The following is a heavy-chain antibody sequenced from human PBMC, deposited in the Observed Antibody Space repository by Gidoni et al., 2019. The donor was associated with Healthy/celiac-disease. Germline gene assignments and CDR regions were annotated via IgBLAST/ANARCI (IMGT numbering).Heavy chain of an antibody. Sequence: EVQLVASGGGLVQPGGSLRLSCAASGFPFSSYSMNWVRQAPGKGLEWVSYISSSSSTIYYSDSVKGRFTISRDNAKNSLYLQMNSLRDEDTAVYYCASLSSGYWKDPGCWGQGTLVTVSS. CDR3: ASLSSGYWKDPGC. D-gene: IGHD3-22*01. CDR2: ISSSSSTI. CDR1: GFPFSSYS. J-gene: IGHJ4*02. V-gene: IGHV3-48*02.